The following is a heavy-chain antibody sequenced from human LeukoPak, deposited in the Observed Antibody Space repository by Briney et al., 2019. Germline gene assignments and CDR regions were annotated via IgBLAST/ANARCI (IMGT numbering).Heavy chain of an antibody. V-gene: IGHV1-2*02. CDR3: ARLAVFPL. J-gene: IGHJ4*02. D-gene: IGHD3-3*01. CDR2: INPTSGGT. CDR1: GYTFIDYY. Sequence: ASVKVSCKASGYTFIDYYIYWMRQAPGQGLEWMGWINPTSGGTNYAQRFQGRVTMTRDTSISPAYMELSGLRSDDTAVYYCARLAVFPLWGQGTLVTVSS.